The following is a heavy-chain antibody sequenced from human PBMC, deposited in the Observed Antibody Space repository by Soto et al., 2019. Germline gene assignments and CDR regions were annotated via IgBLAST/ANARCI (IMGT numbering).Heavy chain of an antibody. D-gene: IGHD3-22*01. J-gene: IGHJ5*02. CDR2: IIPILGIA. V-gene: IGHV1-69*04. Sequence: SVKVSCKASGGTFSSYTISWVRQAPGQGLEWMGRIIPILGIANYAQKFQGRVTITADKSTSTAYMELSSLRSEDTAVYYCARDPLTYYYDSSGSRAARWFDPWGQGTLVTVSS. CDR1: GGTFSSYT. CDR3: ARDPLTYYYDSSGSRAARWFDP.